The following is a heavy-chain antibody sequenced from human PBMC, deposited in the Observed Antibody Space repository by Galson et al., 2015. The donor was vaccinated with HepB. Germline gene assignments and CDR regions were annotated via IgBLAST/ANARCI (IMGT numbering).Heavy chain of an antibody. D-gene: IGHD2-2*01. V-gene: IGHV3-21*01. CDR3: ARDPCSSTSCYATPHNWFDP. CDR1: GFTFSSYS. J-gene: IGHJ5*02. CDR2: ISSSSSYI. Sequence: SLRLSCAASGFTFSSYSMNWVRQAPGKGLEWVSSISSSSSYIYYADSVKGRFTISRDNAKNSLYLQMNSLRAEDTAVYYCARDPCSSTSCYATPHNWFDPWGQGTLVTVAS.